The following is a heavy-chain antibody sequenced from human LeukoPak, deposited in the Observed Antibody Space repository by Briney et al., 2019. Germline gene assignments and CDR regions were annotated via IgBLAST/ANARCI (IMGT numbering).Heavy chain of an antibody. V-gene: IGHV1-69*15. Sequence: ASVKVSCKASGGTFYNYAINWVRQAPGQGLEWVGRLIPLFGTPNYAQKFQGKVTITADESTSTFYMDLSGLRSEDTAVYYCAHATQRLPTIMIDVFDIWGQGTRVTVSS. J-gene: IGHJ3*02. CDR3: AHATQRLPTIMIDVFDI. CDR2: LIPLFGTP. CDR1: GGTFYNYA. D-gene: IGHD5-24*01.